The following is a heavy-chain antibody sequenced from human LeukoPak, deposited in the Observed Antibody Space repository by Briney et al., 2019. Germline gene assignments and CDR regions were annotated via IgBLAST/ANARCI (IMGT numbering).Heavy chain of an antibody. CDR2: IYYSGST. Sequence: SETLSLTCTVSGGSISSYYWSWIRQPPGKGLEWIGYIYYSGSTNYNPSLKSRVTISVDTSKNQFSLKLSSVTAADTAVYYCARGGSYYDFWSGYRRGWFDPWGQGTLVTVSS. CDR1: GGSISSYY. V-gene: IGHV4-59*12. J-gene: IGHJ5*02. D-gene: IGHD3-3*01. CDR3: ARGGSYYDFWSGYRRGWFDP.